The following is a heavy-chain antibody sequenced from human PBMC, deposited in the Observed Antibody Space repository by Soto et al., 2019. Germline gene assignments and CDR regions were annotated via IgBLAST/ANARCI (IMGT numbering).Heavy chain of an antibody. Sequence: EVHLVESGGGLVQPGGSLRLSCTASGFSFSSSWMAWVRQTPGKGLEWVGNINQDGSEKSCVEGRFTISRDNAKNSLYLQMNSLRAEDTAVYLCARDPAFGAFDYWGQGTLVTVSS. CDR1: GFSFSSSW. D-gene: IGHD3-10*01. CDR2: INQDGSEK. CDR3: ARDPAFGAFDY. J-gene: IGHJ4*02. V-gene: IGHV3-7*01.